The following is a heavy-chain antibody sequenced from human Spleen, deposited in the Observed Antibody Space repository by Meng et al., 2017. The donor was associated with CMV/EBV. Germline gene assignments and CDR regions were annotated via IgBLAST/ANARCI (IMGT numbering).Heavy chain of an antibody. CDR1: GFTFNAYN. Sequence: GESLKISCAASGFTFNAYNMNWVRQAPGKGLEWVSFISSGDNFIYHADSVKGRFTISRDTAKNSLYLQMNSLRVEDTAVYYCARGMQQTARAFEYWGRGTLVTVSS. V-gene: IGHV3-21*01. CDR2: ISSGDNFI. J-gene: IGHJ4*02. D-gene: IGHD6-13*01. CDR3: ARGMQQTARAFEY.